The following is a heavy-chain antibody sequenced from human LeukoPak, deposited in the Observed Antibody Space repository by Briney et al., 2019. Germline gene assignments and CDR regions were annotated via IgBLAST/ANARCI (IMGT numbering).Heavy chain of an antibody. Sequence: SKTLSLTCAVYGGSFSGYYWSWIRQPPEKGLEWIGEINHSGSTNYNPSLKSRVTISVDTSKNQFSLKLSSVTAADTAVYYCARGGRYCSGGSCYYYWGQGTLVTVSS. V-gene: IGHV4-34*01. CDR1: GGSFSGYY. D-gene: IGHD2-15*01. CDR2: INHSGST. CDR3: ARGGRYCSGGSCYYY. J-gene: IGHJ4*02.